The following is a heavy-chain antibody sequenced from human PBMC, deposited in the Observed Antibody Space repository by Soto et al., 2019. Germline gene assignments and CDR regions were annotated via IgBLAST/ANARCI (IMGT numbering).Heavy chain of an antibody. V-gene: IGHV3-30*18. CDR3: AKGAWYGSSSSSDS. CDR1: GSSLINYD. J-gene: IGHJ4*02. CDR2: MSYDGSCQ. Sequence: QVQLVESGGGVVQPGRSLRLSCAASGSSLINYDMHWVRQAPGKGLEWVAVMSYDGSCQFYADSVRGRFSVSRDISKSALYLQMSSLRIEDTAIYYCAKGAWYGSSSSSDSWGQGTHVTVSS. D-gene: IGHD6-6*01.